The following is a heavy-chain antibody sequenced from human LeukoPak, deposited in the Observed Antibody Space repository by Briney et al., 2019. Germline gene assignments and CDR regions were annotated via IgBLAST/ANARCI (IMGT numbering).Heavy chain of an antibody. D-gene: IGHD3-10*01. CDR2: IYHSGST. V-gene: IGHV4-38-2*02. J-gene: IGHJ4*02. CDR3: ARGDPYGSGGYYFDY. CDR1: GYSISSGYY. Sequence: PSETLSLTCTVSGYSISSGYYWGWIRQPPGKGLEWIGSIYHSGSTYYNPSLKSRVTISVDTSKNQFSLKLSSVTAADTAVYYCARGDPYGSGGYYFDYWGQGTLVTVSS.